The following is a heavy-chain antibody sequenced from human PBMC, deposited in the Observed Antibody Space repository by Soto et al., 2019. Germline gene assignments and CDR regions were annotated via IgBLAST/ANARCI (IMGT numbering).Heavy chain of an antibody. D-gene: IGHD3-22*01. Sequence: SETLSLTCTVSGGSISSYYWSWIRQPPGKGLEWIGYIHNSGNTNYNPSLRSRVTMSLDTYKNQVSLKLSSVTAADTAVYYCARQTRYSDSSGYYGNWGQGTLVTVSS. CDR3: ARQTRYSDSSGYYGN. V-gene: IGHV4-59*01. CDR1: GGSISSYY. J-gene: IGHJ4*02. CDR2: IHNSGNT.